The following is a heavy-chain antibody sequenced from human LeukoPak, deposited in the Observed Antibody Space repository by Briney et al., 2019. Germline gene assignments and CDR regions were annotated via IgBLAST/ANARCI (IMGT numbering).Heavy chain of an antibody. J-gene: IGHJ4*02. Sequence: GGSLRLSCVASGFPFSDYYMSWIRQAPGEGLDWVAYISGSGSDIYYADSVKGRFTISRDNAKNSLHLQMNSLRAEDTAVYYCARDLKYSSSRDFDYWGQGTLVTVSS. D-gene: IGHD6-6*01. CDR2: ISGSGSDI. CDR1: GFPFSDYY. CDR3: ARDLKYSSSRDFDY. V-gene: IGHV3-11*01.